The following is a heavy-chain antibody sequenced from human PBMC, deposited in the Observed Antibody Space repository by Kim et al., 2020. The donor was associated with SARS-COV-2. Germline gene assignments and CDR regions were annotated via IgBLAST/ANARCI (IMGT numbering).Heavy chain of an antibody. D-gene: IGHD3-22*01. Sequence: GGSLRLSCAASGFTFSSYWMSWVHQAPGKGLEWVANIKQDGSEKYYVDSVKGRFTISRDNAKNSLYLQMNSLRAEDTAVYYCARDAYDSSGYFHAFDIWGQGTMVTVSS. CDR1: GFTFSSYW. CDR3: ARDAYDSSGYFHAFDI. J-gene: IGHJ3*02. CDR2: IKQDGSEK. V-gene: IGHV3-7*03.